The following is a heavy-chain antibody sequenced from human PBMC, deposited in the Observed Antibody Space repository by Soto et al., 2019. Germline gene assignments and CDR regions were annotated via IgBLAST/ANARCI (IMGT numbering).Heavy chain of an antibody. V-gene: IGHV3-66*01. CDR3: AGDQVGYGGKIDY. D-gene: IGHD2-15*01. CDR1: GFTVSDNH. J-gene: IGHJ4*02. CDR2: IYSGGTT. Sequence: EVQLVESGGGLVQPGGSLRLSCAASGFTVSDNHMTWVRQAPGKGLEWLSVIYSGGTTYYADSVKGRFTISRDKSKNTLYLQMNGLGAEDTAVYYGAGDQVGYGGKIDYWGQGTLVTVSS.